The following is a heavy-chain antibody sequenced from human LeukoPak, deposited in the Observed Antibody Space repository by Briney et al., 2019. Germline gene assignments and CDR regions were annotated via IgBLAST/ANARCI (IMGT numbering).Heavy chain of an antibody. V-gene: IGHV3-48*01. J-gene: IGHJ4*02. D-gene: IGHD2-2*01. CDR2: ISSSSSTI. Sequence: GGSLRLSCAASGFTFSSYSMNWVRQAPGKGLEWVSYISSSSSTIYYADSVKGRFTISRDNAKNSLYLQMNSLRAEDTAVYYCAKVWPCSSTSCSFDYWGQGTLVTVSS. CDR3: AKVWPCSSTSCSFDY. CDR1: GFTFSSYS.